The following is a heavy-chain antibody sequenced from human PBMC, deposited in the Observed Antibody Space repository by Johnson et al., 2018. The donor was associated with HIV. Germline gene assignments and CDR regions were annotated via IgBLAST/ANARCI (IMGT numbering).Heavy chain of an antibody. D-gene: IGHD1-26*01. V-gene: IGHV3-74*03. J-gene: IGHJ3*02. CDR2: INSDGGST. CDR3: AREWELLGSAFDI. Sequence: VQLVESGGGLVQPGGSLRLSCPASGFRFSSSWMHWVRHAPGKGLVWVSRINSDGGSTAYADSVKGRFPISRENTKDTLSLQMNSLRAEDTAVYYCAREWELLGSAFDIWGQGTMVTVSS. CDR1: GFRFSSSW.